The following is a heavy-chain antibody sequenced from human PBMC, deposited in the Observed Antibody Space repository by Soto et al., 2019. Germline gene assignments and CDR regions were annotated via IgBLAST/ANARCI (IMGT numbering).Heavy chain of an antibody. Sequence: GGSLRLSXAASGFTLSSYAMSWVRQAPGKGLEWVSAISGSGGSTYYADSVKGRFTISRDNSKNTLYLQMNSLRAEDTAVYYCAKALDYDSSGLFDYWGQGTLVTVSS. J-gene: IGHJ4*02. CDR3: AKALDYDSSGLFDY. D-gene: IGHD3-22*01. CDR1: GFTLSSYA. V-gene: IGHV3-23*01. CDR2: ISGSGGST.